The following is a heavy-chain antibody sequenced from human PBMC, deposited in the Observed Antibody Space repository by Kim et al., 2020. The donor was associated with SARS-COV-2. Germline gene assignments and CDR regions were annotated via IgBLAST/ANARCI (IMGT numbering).Heavy chain of an antibody. J-gene: IGHJ6*03. Sequence: GGSLRLSCAASGFTFSSYGMHWVRQAPGKGLEWVAVISYDGSNKYYADSVKGRFTISRDNSKNTLYLQMNSLRAEDTAVYYCAKAGIAVAGYYYYYYMDVWGKGTTVTVSS. CDR3: AKAGIAVAGYYYYYYMDV. CDR2: ISYDGSNK. V-gene: IGHV3-30*18. CDR1: GFTFSSYG. D-gene: IGHD6-19*01.